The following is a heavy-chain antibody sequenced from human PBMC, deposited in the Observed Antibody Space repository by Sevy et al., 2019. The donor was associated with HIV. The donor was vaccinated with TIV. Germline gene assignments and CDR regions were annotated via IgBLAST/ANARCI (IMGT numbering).Heavy chain of an antibody. CDR1: GYTFTSYG. D-gene: IGHD5-12*01. V-gene: IGHV1-18*01. CDR2: ISAYNGNT. J-gene: IGHJ4*02. CDR3: ARDKGSGYDSHFDY. Sequence: ASVKVSCKASGYTFTSYGISCVRQAPGQGLEWMGWISAYNGNTNYAQKLQGRVTMTTDTSTSTAYMELRSLRSDDTAVYYCARDKGSGYDSHFDYWGQGTLVTVSS.